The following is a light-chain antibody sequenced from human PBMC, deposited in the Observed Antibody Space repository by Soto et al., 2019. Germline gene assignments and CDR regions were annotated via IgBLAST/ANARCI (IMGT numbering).Light chain of an antibody. CDR2: GAS. CDR1: QSVSSK. J-gene: IGKJ2*01. V-gene: IGKV3-15*01. Sequence: EIVMTQSPVTLSVSPGERATLSCRASQSVSSKLAWYQQKPCQAPRLLIYGASTRATGIPARFSGSGSGTEFTLSISSLQSEDFAVYYCQQYNNCPQTFGQGTKLEIK. CDR3: QQYNNCPQT.